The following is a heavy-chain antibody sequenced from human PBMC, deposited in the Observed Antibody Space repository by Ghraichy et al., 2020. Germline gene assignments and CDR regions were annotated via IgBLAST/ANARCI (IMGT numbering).Heavy chain of an antibody. CDR2: IYHSGST. J-gene: IGHJ6*02. CDR3: ARDHCSSTSCYRGAGMDV. Sequence: SETLSLTCAVSGGSISSSNWWSWVRQPPGKGLEWIGEIYHSGSTNYNPSLNSRVTISVDKSKNQFSLKLSSVTVADTAVYYCARDHCSSTSCYRGAGMDVWGQGTTVTVAS. CDR1: GGSISSSNW. D-gene: IGHD2-2*02. V-gene: IGHV4-4*02.